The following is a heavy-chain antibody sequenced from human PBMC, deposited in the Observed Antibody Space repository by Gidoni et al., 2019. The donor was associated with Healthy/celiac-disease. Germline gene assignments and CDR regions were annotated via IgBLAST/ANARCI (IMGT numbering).Heavy chain of an antibody. V-gene: IGHV3-21*01. CDR3: ARDTAAAGSIYYFDY. Sequence: EVQLVESGGGLVKPGGSLRLSCAASGFTFSSYSMNWVRQAPGKGREWVSSISSSSIYIYYADSVKGRFTISRDNAKNSLYLQMNSLRAEDTAVYYCARDTAAAGSIYYFDYWGQGTLVTVSS. D-gene: IGHD6-13*01. CDR1: GFTFSSYS. J-gene: IGHJ4*02. CDR2: ISSSSIYI.